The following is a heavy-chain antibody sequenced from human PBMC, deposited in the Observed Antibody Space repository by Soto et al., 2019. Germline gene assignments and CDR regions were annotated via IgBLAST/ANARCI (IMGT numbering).Heavy chain of an antibody. CDR1: GFTFSSYA. V-gene: IGHV3-30-3*01. CDR3: ARVQRYYYYYGMDV. D-gene: IGHD1-1*01. J-gene: IGHJ6*02. CDR2: ISYDGRNK. Sequence: QVQLVESGGGVVQPGRSLRLSCAASGFTFSSYAMHWVRQAPGKGLEWVAVISYDGRNKYYADSVKGRFTISRDNSKNTLYLQMNSLRAEDTAVYYCARVQRYYYYYGMDVWGQGTTVTVSS.